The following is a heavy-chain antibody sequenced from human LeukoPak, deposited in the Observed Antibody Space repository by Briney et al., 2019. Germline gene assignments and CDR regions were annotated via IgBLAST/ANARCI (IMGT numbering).Heavy chain of an antibody. V-gene: IGHV3-66*01. J-gene: IGHJ3*02. CDR3: AVLAGDIFRAFDI. D-gene: IGHD3-9*01. CDR1: GFTVSSNY. Sequence: GGSLRLSCAASGFTVSSNYMSWVRQAPGKGLEWVSVIYSGGSTYYADSVKGRFTISRDNSKNTLYLQMNSLRAEDTAVYYCAVLAGDIFRAFDIWGRGTMVTVSS. CDR2: IYSGGST.